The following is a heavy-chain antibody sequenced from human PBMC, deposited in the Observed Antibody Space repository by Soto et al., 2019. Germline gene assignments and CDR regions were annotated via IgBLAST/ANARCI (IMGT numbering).Heavy chain of an antibody. V-gene: IGHV4-39*01. J-gene: IGHJ4*02. CDR1: GGSISSSSYY. Sequence: SETLSLTCTVSGGSISSSSYYWGWIRQPPGKGLEWIGSIYYSGSTYYNPSLKSRVTISVDTSKNQFSLKLSSVTAADTAVYYCASLYGSRSPVPSGYWGQGTLVTVSS. D-gene: IGHD3-10*01. CDR2: IYYSGST. CDR3: ASLYGSRSPVPSGY.